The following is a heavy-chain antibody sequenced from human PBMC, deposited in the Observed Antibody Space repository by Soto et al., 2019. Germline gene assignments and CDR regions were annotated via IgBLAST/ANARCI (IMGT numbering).Heavy chain of an antibody. J-gene: IGHJ5*02. D-gene: IGHD6-19*01. CDR2: IYHSEST. V-gene: IGHV4-38-2*02. CDR1: GYSISSGYY. Sequence: TSETLSLTCAVSGYSISSGYYWGWIRQSPGKGLEWIGSIYHSESTYNNPSLKSRITISVDTSKNQISLKLRSVTAADTAVYYCARDARGWKYSWFDPWGQGTLVTVSS. CDR3: ARDARGWKYSWFDP.